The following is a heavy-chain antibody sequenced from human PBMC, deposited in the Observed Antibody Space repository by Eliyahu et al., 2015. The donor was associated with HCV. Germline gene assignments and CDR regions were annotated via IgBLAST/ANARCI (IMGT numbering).Heavy chain of an antibody. Sequence: QVQLQQWGAGLLKPSETLSLTCAVYGGSFSGYYWSWIRQPPGKGLEWIGEINHSGSTNYNPSLKSRVTISVDTSKNQFSLKLSSVTAADTAVYYCARYKRYYGSGIFFHYYMDVWGKGTTVTVSS. CDR3: ARYKRYYGSGIFFHYYMDV. CDR1: GGSFSGYY. D-gene: IGHD3-10*01. J-gene: IGHJ6*03. CDR2: INHSGST. V-gene: IGHV4-34*01.